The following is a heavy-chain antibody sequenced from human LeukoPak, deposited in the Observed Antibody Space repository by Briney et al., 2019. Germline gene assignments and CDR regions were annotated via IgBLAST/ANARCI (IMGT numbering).Heavy chain of an antibody. V-gene: IGHV3-11*01. Sequence: PGGSLRLSCAASGFTFSDYYMSWIRQAPGKGLEWVSYISSSGSTIYYADSEKGRFTISRDNAKNSLYLQMNSLRAEDTAVYYCARDWGTIAAAGTGYYYYYGMDVWGQGTTVTVSS. J-gene: IGHJ6*02. D-gene: IGHD6-13*01. CDR2: ISSSGSTI. CDR1: GFTFSDYY. CDR3: ARDWGTIAAAGTGYYYYYGMDV.